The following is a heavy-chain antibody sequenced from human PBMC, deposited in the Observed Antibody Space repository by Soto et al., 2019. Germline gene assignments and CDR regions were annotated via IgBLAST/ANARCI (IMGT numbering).Heavy chain of an antibody. CDR3: ARDEGYCVGGYCFLSAFDL. V-gene: IGHV3-21*01. CDR2: TFNYAGGL. J-gene: IGHJ3*01. Sequence: EVQLVEAGGRRVKPGGSLRLSCAVSGFALSSYSIAWVRQAPGKGLEWVSFTFNYAGGLYYAYSVKGRLAISRDDAKNSVHLQMDTLRAEDTAVYYCARDEGYCVGGYCFLSAFDLWGQGTVVTVS. D-gene: IGHD2-15*01. CDR1: GFALSSYS.